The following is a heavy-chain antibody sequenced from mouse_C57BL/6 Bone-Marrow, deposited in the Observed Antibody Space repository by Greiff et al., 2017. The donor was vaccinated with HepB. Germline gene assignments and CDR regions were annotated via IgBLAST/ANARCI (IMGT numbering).Heavy chain of an antibody. D-gene: IGHD2-4*01. CDR2: INPSSGYT. CDR3: ATYDYDDLAWFAY. CDR1: GYTFTSYT. J-gene: IGHJ3*01. V-gene: IGHV1-4*01. Sequence: VQRVESGAELARPGASVKMSCKASGYTFTSYTMHWVKQRPGQGLEWIGYINPSSGYTKYNQKFKDKATLTADKSSSTAYMQLSSLTSEDSAVYYCATYDYDDLAWFAYWGQGTLVTVSA.